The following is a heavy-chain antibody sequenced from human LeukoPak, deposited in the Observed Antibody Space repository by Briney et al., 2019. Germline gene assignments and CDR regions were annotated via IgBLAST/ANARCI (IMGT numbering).Heavy chain of an antibody. J-gene: IGHJ4*02. CDR3: ARQKTTSWYPIGY. V-gene: IGHV5-51*01. D-gene: IGHD6-13*01. CDR1: GYSFTNYS. Sequence: GESLKISCKGSGYSFTNYSIGWVRQMPGKGLEWMGIIYPGDSDTRYSPSFQGQVTISADKSISTAYLQWSSLKASDTAMYYCARQKTTSWYPIGYWGQGTLGTVSS. CDR2: IYPGDSDT.